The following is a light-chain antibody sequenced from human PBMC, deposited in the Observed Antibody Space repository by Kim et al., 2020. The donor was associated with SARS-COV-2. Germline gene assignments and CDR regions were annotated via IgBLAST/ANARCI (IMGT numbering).Light chain of an antibody. V-gene: IGLV3-19*01. Sequence: SSELTQDPAVSVALGQTVTITCQGDSLRGYYASWFRQKSGQAPILVIYGDKNRPSGIPDRFSGSGAGNTASLTITGAQAEDEADYYCNSRDSSGNHVLFGGGTQLTV. J-gene: IGLJ3*02. CDR1: SLRGYY. CDR3: NSRDSSGNHVL. CDR2: GDK.